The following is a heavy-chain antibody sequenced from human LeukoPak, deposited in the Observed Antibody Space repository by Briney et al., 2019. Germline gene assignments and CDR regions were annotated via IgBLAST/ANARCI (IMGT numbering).Heavy chain of an antibody. V-gene: IGHV4-59*12. J-gene: IGHJ3*02. CDR2: IYYSGST. D-gene: IGHD3-22*01. CDR3: ARLIVVVIGDAFDI. Sequence: PSQTLSLTCTVPGGSISSYYWSWIRQPPGKGLEWIGYIYYSGSTNYNPSLKSRVTISVDTSKNQFSLKLSSVTAADTAVYYCARLIVVVIGDAFDIWGQGTMVTVSS. CDR1: GGSISSYY.